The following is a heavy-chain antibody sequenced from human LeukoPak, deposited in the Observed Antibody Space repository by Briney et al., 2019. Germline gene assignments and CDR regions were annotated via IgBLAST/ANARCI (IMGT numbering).Heavy chain of an antibody. D-gene: IGHD3-10*01. CDR1: GGSISSYY. V-gene: IGHV4-59*12. Sequence: SETLSLTCTVSGGSISSYYWSWIRQPPGKGLEWIGSIYHSGSTYYNPSLKSRVTISVDTSKNQFSLKLSSVTAADTAVYYCARDRDSGITMVRGVSAGMDVWGKGTTVTISS. J-gene: IGHJ6*03. CDR2: IYHSGST. CDR3: ARDRDSGITMVRGVSAGMDV.